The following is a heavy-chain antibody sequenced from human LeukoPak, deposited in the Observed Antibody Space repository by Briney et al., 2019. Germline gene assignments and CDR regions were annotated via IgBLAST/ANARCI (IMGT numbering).Heavy chain of an antibody. Sequence: PSETLSLTCTVSGGSISSTTHYWGWIRQPPGKGLEWIGNKYFGGSTYYTPSLKSRVTISLDTTKNHFSLKLSSVTAADTAVYYCARGAGYGDYWFDYWGQGTLVTVSS. CDR2: KYFGGST. J-gene: IGHJ4*02. CDR3: ARGAGYGDYWFDY. D-gene: IGHD4-17*01. CDR1: GGSISSTTHY. V-gene: IGHV4-39*02.